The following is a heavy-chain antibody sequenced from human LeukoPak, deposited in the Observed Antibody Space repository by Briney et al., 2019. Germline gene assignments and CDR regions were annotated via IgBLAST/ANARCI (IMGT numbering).Heavy chain of an antibody. Sequence: ASVKVSCKASGYSFTGNYMHWVRQAPGQGLEWMGWINPNSGDTNFAQKFQGRVTMTRDTSISTAYMELSRLRSDDTAVYYCARGGGRYYYYYMDVWGKGTTVTISS. J-gene: IGHJ6*03. CDR1: GYSFTGNY. CDR3: ARGGGRYYYYYMDV. D-gene: IGHD3-16*01. CDR2: INPNSGDT. V-gene: IGHV1-2*02.